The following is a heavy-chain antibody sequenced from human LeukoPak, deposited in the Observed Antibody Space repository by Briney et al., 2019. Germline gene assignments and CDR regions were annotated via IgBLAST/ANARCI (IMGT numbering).Heavy chain of an antibody. V-gene: IGHV3-74*01. Sequence: PGGALRLTCAASGFTLSSYWMHWVRQAPGKGLVWFSRINSDGSSTSYADSVKGRFTISRDNAKNTLYLQMNSLRDEDTAVYYCARAFSSYGDYVGLDYWGQGTLVTVPS. CDR1: GFTLSSYW. CDR2: INSDGSST. D-gene: IGHD4-17*01. J-gene: IGHJ4*02. CDR3: ARAFSSYGDYVGLDY.